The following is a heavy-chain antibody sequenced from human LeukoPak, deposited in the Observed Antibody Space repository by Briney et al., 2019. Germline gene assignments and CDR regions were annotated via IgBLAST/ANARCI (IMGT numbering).Heavy chain of an antibody. CDR2: ISYDGSNK. CDR1: GFTFSSYG. J-gene: IGHJ5*02. CDR3: ARSPYYYGSGNWFDP. Sequence: GGSLRLSCAASGFTFSSYGMHWVRQAPGKGLEWVAVISYDGSNKYYADSVKGRFTISRDNAKNSLYLQMNSLRAEDTAVYYCARSPYYYGSGNWFDPWGQGTLVTVSS. D-gene: IGHD3-10*01. V-gene: IGHV3-30*03.